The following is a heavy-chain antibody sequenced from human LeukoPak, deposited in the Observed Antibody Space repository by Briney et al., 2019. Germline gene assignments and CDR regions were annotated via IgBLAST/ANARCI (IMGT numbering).Heavy chain of an antibody. D-gene: IGHD3-10*01. Sequence: ASVKVSCEVYGDTFTGYGLSWVRQAPGQGLEWMGWIYSYNSKTNNAQKLQGRLTMTADTSKSTAHMVLRSLTSDAAAVYYSAKDITVVAFATIGLDYSSHGTVVTVSS. CDR3: AKDITVVAFATIGLDY. CDR2: IYSYNSKT. J-gene: IGHJ4*01. V-gene: IGHV1-18*01. CDR1: GDTFTGYG.